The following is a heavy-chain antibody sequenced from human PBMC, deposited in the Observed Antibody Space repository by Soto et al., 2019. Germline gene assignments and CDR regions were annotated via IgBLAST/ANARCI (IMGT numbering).Heavy chain of an antibody. CDR3: AREGVHNYTEYYFAY. Sequence: PGGSLRLSCAASGFTFSYYPLHWVRRAPGKGLEWVSSISGVRDYIRYADSVKGRFAISRDNAKTSLYLQMNSLTAEDTAVYYCAREGVHNYTEYYFAYWGQGTLVTVS. J-gene: IGHJ4*02. D-gene: IGHD3-10*01. V-gene: IGHV3-21*06. CDR1: GFTFSYYP. CDR2: ISGVRDYI.